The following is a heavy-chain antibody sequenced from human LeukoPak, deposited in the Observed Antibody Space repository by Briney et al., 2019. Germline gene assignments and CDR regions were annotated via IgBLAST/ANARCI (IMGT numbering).Heavy chain of an antibody. CDR3: ARDRDLAPRYYYYYMDV. CDR2: ISGSGGST. Sequence: GGSLRLSCAAPGFTFSSYAMSWVRQAPGKGLEWVSAISGSGGSTYYADSVKGRFTISRDNAKNSLYLQMNSLRAEDTAVYYCARDRDLAPRYYYYYMDVWGKGTTVTISS. J-gene: IGHJ6*03. CDR1: GFTFSSYA. V-gene: IGHV3-23*01.